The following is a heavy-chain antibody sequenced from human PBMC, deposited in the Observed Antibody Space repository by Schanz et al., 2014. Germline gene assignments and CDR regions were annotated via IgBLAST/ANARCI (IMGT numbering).Heavy chain of an antibody. D-gene: IGHD3-10*01. J-gene: IGHJ6*02. V-gene: IGHV1-18*01. CDR2: ITAYNGDT. CDR1: GYAFTTYG. CDR3: ARAKRFGDMDV. Sequence: QVQLVQSGAEVKKPGASVRVSCKVSGYAFTTYGISWVRQAPGQGLEWMGWITAYNGDTNYALKLQGRVTMTTDTSTGTAYMELRNLRSDDTAVYYCARAKRFGDMDVWGQGTTVTVSS.